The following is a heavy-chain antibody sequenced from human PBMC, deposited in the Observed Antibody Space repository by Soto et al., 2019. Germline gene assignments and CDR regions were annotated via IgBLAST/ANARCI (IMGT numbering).Heavy chain of an antibody. J-gene: IGHJ5*02. D-gene: IGHD6-13*01. CDR1: RYTLTELS. CDR3: ATTISAAGPTAPKGVYNWFDP. CDR2: FDPEDGET. Sequence: GASVQVSCKVSRYTLTELSMHGVRQAPGKGLEWMGGFDPEDGETIYAQKFQGRVTVTEDRSTDTGYMELSRLRSEDTAVYYCATTISAAGPTAPKGVYNWFDPWGQGKLVTVSS. V-gene: IGHV1-24*01.